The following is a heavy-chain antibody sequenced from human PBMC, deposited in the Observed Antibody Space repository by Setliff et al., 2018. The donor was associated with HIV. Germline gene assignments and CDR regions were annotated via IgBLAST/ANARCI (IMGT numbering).Heavy chain of an antibody. CDR1: GGSITNYY. D-gene: IGHD5-12*01. V-gene: IGHV4-4*07. J-gene: IGHJ2*01. CDR2: IYSSGST. Sequence: SETLSLTCTVSGGSITNYYWSWIRQPAAKGLEWIGRIYSSGSTNYNPSLESRATMSVDTSKNQFSLKLSSVTPADTAVYFCARGSQGGFDIDWYFDLWGRGTLVTAPQ. CDR3: ARGSQGGFDIDWYFDL.